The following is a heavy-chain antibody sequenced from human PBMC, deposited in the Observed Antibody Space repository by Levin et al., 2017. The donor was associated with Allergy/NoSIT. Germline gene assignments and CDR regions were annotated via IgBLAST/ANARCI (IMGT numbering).Heavy chain of an antibody. J-gene: IGHJ5*02. CDR3: ARNQDLYYYDRIPIDL. Sequence: SLKISCSASGFIFSAYYMSWVRQAPGRGLEWVSYISIRNIYINYADSVQGRFTISRDDAKNRLYLQMNSLRVEDTAVYYCARNQDLYYYDRIPIDLWGQGTLVTVSS. D-gene: IGHD3-22*01. CDR1: GFIFSAYY. CDR2: ISIRNIYI. V-gene: IGHV3-11*03.